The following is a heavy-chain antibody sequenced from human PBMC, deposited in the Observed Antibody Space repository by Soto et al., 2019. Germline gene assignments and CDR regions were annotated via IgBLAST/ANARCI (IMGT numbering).Heavy chain of an antibody. J-gene: IGHJ4*02. D-gene: IGHD1-1*01. V-gene: IGHV1-8*01. CDR1: GYSFTDYD. Sequence: QVQVVQSRAEVKKPGASVKVSCKTSGYSFTDYDINWVRQAPGQGLEWMGWVSTDYGNAGYAQHFKGRLTLTTNTSINTAYMELNSLTSEDTAVYYCEVTTGSWGQGTMVTVAS. CDR3: EVTTGS. CDR2: VSTDYGNA.